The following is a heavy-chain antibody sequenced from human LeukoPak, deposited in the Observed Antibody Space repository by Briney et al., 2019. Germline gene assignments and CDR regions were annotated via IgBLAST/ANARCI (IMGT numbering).Heavy chain of an antibody. CDR2: ISWNSVNI. CDR1: GITPSNYG. D-gene: IGHD3-9*01. CDR3: VKGFTRRYDFLTGPFDR. Sequence: GGSLRLSCAVSGITPSNYGMSWVRQAPGKGLEWVSGISWNSVNIGYADSVQGRFTISRDNAKNSLYLQMNSLSPEDTALYYCVKGFTRRYDFLTGPFDRWGQGTLVTVAS. J-gene: IGHJ4*02. V-gene: IGHV3-9*02.